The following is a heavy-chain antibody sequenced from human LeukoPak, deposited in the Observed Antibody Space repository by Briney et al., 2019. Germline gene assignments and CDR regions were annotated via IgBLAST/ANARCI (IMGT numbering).Heavy chain of an antibody. J-gene: IGHJ4*02. CDR3: ARDHGDPHYYFDY. D-gene: IGHD4-17*01. CDR1: GYIFTGYY. Sequence: ASVKVSCKASGYIFTGYYVQWVRQAPGQGLEWMGWINPNSGGTNSAQKFQGRVAMTRDTSIHTVYLELSGLRSDDTAVYYCARDHGDPHYYFDYWGQGTLVTVSS. CDR2: INPNSGGT. V-gene: IGHV1-2*02.